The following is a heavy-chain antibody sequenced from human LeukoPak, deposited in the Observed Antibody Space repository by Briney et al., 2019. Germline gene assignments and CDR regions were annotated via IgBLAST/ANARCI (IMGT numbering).Heavy chain of an antibody. CDR3: ARAPRDSPFDN. Sequence: GESLRLSCKCSGYSFSNYWIGWVRQMPGKGLEWMGIIYPDASDTRYSPSFQGQVTISADKSISTAYLQWSSLKASDTAMYYCARAPRDSPFDNWGLGTLVTVSS. CDR2: IYPDASDT. V-gene: IGHV5-51*01. J-gene: IGHJ4*02. D-gene: IGHD2-21*02. CDR1: GYSFSNYW.